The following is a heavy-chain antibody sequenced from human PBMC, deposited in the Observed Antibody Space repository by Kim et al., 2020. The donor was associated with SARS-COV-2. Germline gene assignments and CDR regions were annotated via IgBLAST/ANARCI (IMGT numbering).Heavy chain of an antibody. D-gene: IGHD4-17*01. CDR2: IYYSGST. Sequence: SETLSLTCTVSGGSISSGGYYWSWIRQHPGKGLEWIGYIYYSGSTYYNPSLKSRVTISVDTSKNQFSLKLSSVTAADTAVYYCARSLVKVTTPTFFDYWGQGTLVTVSS. CDR1: GGSISSGGYY. CDR3: ARSLVKVTTPTFFDY. J-gene: IGHJ4*02. V-gene: IGHV4-31*03.